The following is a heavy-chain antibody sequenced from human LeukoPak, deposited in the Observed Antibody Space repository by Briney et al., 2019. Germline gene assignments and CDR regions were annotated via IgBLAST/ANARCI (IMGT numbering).Heavy chain of an antibody. CDR1: GFTFSSYG. Sequence: GRSLRLSCAASGFTFSSYGMHWVRQAPGKGLEWVAVISYDGSNKYYADSVKGRFTISRDNSKNTLYLQMNSLRAEDTAVYYCAKEARGQGGYTDYWGQGTLVTVSS. J-gene: IGHJ4*02. CDR2: ISYDGSNK. V-gene: IGHV3-30*18. CDR3: AKEARGQGGYTDY. D-gene: IGHD6-13*01.